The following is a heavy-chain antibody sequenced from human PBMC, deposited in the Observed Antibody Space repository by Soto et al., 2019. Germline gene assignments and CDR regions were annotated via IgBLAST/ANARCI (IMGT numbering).Heavy chain of an antibody. CDR2: ISDSADNT. D-gene: IGHD1-26*01. Sequence: EVQLLESGGGLVQPGESLRLSCAAPGFNFINYAMAWVRQAPGKGLEWLAAISDSADNTYYAGSVKGRFSISRDNSKNTLYLQMNSLSADDTAVYYCAKEEAGASDYWGQGTLVTVSS. J-gene: IGHJ4*02. CDR3: AKEEAGASDY. CDR1: GFNFINYA. V-gene: IGHV3-23*01.